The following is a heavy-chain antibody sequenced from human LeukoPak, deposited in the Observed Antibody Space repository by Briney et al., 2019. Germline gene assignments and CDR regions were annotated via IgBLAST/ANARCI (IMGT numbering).Heavy chain of an antibody. CDR3: ASEPNPPYFDY. Sequence: SETLSLTCTVSGGSISSYYWSWLRQPAGKGLEWIGRIYTIGSTNYNPSLKSRVTMSVDTSKNQFSLKLSSVTAADTAVYYCASEPNPPYFDYWGQGTLVTVSS. J-gene: IGHJ4*02. V-gene: IGHV4-4*07. CDR1: GGSISSYY. D-gene: IGHD7-27*01. CDR2: IYTIGST.